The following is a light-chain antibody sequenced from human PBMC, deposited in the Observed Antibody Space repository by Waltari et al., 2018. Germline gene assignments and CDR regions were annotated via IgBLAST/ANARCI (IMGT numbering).Light chain of an antibody. CDR2: AAS. CDR1: QTVATY. V-gene: IGKV1-39*01. J-gene: IGKJ1*01. Sequence: DVQMTQSPSSLSASIGDRVSISCRASQTVATYLNWYQQKAGQAPKLLIYAASKLHSGVPSRFIGSGSGTNFTLTISTLAPEDFATYYCQQSYTNPPRTFGQGTKVEVK. CDR3: QQSYTNPPRT.